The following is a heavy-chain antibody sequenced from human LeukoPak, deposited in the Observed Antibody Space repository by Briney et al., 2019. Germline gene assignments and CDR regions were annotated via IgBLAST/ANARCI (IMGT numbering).Heavy chain of an antibody. CDR3: ARESYSSSWTFDY. Sequence: GGSLRLSCAASGFPFSSYPMHWVRQAPGMGLEYVAAISSNGGSTYYANSVKGRFTISRDNSKNTLYLQMGSLRAEDMAVYYCARESYSSSWTFDYWGQGILVTVSS. J-gene: IGHJ4*01. D-gene: IGHD6-13*01. V-gene: IGHV3-64*01. CDR2: ISSNGGST. CDR1: GFPFSSYP.